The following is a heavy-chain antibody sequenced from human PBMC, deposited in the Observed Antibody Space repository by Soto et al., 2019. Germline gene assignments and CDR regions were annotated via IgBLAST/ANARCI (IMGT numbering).Heavy chain of an antibody. J-gene: IGHJ4*02. Sequence: EVQLVESGGGLVQPGGSLRLSCAASGFSFSSYSMNWVRQAPGKGLEWVSYISSSGGSIYYADSVKGRFTISRDNAKNSPYLRMNSLRAEDTAVYYCARAPNCGGDCFWGQGTLVTVSS. D-gene: IGHD2-21*01. V-gene: IGHV3-48*01. CDR1: GFSFSSYS. CDR3: ARAPNCGGDCF. CDR2: ISSSGGSI.